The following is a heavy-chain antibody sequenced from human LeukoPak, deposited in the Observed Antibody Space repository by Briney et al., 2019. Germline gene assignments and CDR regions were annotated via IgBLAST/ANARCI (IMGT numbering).Heavy chain of an antibody. CDR1: GYSISSGYY. Sequence: TSSETLSLTCTVSGYSISSGYYWGWIRQPPGKGLEWIGRIHTSGSTNYNPSLKSRVTMSVDTSKNQLSLKLSSVTAADTAVYYCARDRYYYDSSGYYQLDYWGQGTLVTVSS. V-gene: IGHV4-38-2*02. CDR3: ARDRYYYDSSGYYQLDY. D-gene: IGHD3-22*01. CDR2: IHTSGST. J-gene: IGHJ4*02.